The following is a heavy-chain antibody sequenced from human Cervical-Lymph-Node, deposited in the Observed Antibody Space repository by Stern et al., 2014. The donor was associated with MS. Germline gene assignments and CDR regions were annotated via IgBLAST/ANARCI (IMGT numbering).Heavy chain of an antibody. CDR2: ISANNGDR. Sequence: VQLLESGPEVKKPGASVKVSCKASGYTFTNYGITWVRQAPGQGLEWMGWISANNGDRKYVQRFQGRVTMTTDTSTSTAYMELRSLRSDDTAVYYCARDFDDYVGPDYWGQGTLVIVSS. CDR3: ARDFDDYVGPDY. D-gene: IGHD4-17*01. V-gene: IGHV1-18*01. CDR1: GYTFTNYG. J-gene: IGHJ4*02.